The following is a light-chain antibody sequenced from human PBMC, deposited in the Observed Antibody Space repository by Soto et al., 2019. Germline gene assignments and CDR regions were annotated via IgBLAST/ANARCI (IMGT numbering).Light chain of an antibody. Sequence: DMQMTQSPSSVYASVGDTVTITCRASQGISSWLAWYQQKPGKAPKLLIYAASSLQSGVPSRFSGSGSGTDFTLTISSLQPEEFATYYCKQSYSTLLTVGRGNKVAIK. CDR3: KQSYSTLLT. V-gene: IGKV1-39*01. J-gene: IGKJ4*01. CDR1: QGISSW. CDR2: AAS.